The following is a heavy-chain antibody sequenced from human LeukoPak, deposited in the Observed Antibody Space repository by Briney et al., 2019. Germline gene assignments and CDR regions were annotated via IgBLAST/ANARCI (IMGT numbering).Heavy chain of an antibody. CDR1: GLTISNNF. CDR2: IYSGGTT. Sequence: PGGSLRLSCAASGLTISNNFMGWVRQAPGKGLEWVSLIYSGGTTYSADSVKGRFTISRDNSKNTLYLQMNSLRAEDTAVYYCGSREWPQNYWGQGTLVTVSS. J-gene: IGHJ4*02. D-gene: IGHD3-3*01. CDR3: GSREWPQNY. V-gene: IGHV3-66*01.